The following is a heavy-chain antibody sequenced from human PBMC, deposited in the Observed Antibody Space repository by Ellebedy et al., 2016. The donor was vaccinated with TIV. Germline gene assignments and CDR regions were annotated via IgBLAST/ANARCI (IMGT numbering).Heavy chain of an antibody. J-gene: IGHJ4*02. CDR3: ARASFIPTYYFDY. V-gene: IGHV3-48*01. Sequence: GGSLRLSXAASGFTFSSYSMNWVRQAPGKGLECVSYISSSSTTMYYADSVKGRFTISRDNAKNSLYLQMNSLRAEDTAVYYCARASFIPTYYFDYWGQGTLVTVSS. D-gene: IGHD3-16*01. CDR2: ISSSSTTM. CDR1: GFTFSSYS.